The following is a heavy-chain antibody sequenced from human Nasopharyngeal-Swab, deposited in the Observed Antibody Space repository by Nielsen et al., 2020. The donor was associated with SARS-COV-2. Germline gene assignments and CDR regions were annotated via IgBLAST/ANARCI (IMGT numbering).Heavy chain of an antibody. Sequence: GGSLRLSCAASGFTVSSNYMSWVRQAPGKGLEWVSVIYSGGSTYYADSVKGRFTISRHNSKNTLHLQMNSLRAEDTAVYYCARVPYDILHFRGGMDVWGQGTTVTVSS. CDR2: IYSGGST. D-gene: IGHD3-9*01. CDR1: GFTVSSNY. CDR3: ARVPYDILHFRGGMDV. V-gene: IGHV3-53*04. J-gene: IGHJ6*02.